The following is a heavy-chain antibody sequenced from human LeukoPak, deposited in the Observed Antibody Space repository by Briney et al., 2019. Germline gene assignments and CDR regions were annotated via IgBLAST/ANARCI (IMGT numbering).Heavy chain of an antibody. CDR2: IYTSGST. Sequence: SETLSLTCTVSGGSISTHYWSWIRQPAGKGLEWIGRIYTSGSTNYNPSLKSRVTISVDTSKNQFSLKLSSVTAADTAVYYCAREDRYCSGGSCYSWGQGTLVTVSS. CDR1: GGSISTHY. J-gene: IGHJ4*02. CDR3: AREDRYCSGGSCYS. V-gene: IGHV4-4*07. D-gene: IGHD2-15*01.